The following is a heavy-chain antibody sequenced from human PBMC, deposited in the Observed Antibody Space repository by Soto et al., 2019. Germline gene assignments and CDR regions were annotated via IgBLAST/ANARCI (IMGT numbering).Heavy chain of an antibody. CDR3: AKGPNSSGRDYYYYGMDV. Sequence: SGGSLRLSCAASGFTFSSYAMSWVRQAPGKGLEWVSAISGSGGSTYYADSVKGRFTISRDNSKNTLYLQMNSLRAEDTAVYYCAKGPNSSGRDYYYYGMDVWGQGTTVTVSS. D-gene: IGHD6-19*01. CDR1: GFTFSSYA. J-gene: IGHJ6*02. CDR2: ISGSGGST. V-gene: IGHV3-23*01.